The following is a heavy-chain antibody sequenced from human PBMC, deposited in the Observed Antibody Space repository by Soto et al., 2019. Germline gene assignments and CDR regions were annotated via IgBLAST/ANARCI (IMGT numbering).Heavy chain of an antibody. D-gene: IGHD1-26*01. CDR3: ARETVGATHGFDY. CDR1: GYTFTGYY. V-gene: IGHV1-2*04. Sequence: ASVKVSCNASGYTFTGYYMHWVRQAPGQGLEWMGWINPNSGGTNYAQKFQGWVTMTRDTSISTAYMELSRLRSDDTAVYYCARETVGATHGFDYWGQGTLVTVSP. CDR2: INPNSGGT. J-gene: IGHJ4*02.